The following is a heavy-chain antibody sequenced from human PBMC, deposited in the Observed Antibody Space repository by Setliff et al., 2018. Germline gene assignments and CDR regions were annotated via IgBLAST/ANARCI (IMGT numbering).Heavy chain of an antibody. CDR2: IGAGGDYT. CDR3: AKDPNGDYVGSFDP. J-gene: IGHJ5*02. Sequence: QPGGSLRLSCAASGFTFSHFAVTWVRQSPGRGLEWVASIGAGGDYTKYADSVRGRFTISRDNSKNTIYLQMNSLRAEDTAKYYCAKDPNGDYVGSFDPWGQGILVTVSS. CDR1: GFTFSHFA. V-gene: IGHV3-23*01. D-gene: IGHD4-17*01.